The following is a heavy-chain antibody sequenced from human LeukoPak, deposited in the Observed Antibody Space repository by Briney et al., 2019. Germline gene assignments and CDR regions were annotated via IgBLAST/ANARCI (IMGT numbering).Heavy chain of an antibody. CDR2: ISINGGNT. CDR3: AKDQEYSYDY. Sequence: PGGSLRLSCSASGFTFSSYAMHWVRQAPGKGLEYVSTISINGGNTYYADSVKGRFTISRDNSKNTLYLQMSSLRAEDTAVYYCAKDQEYSYDYWGQGTQVTVSS. D-gene: IGHD2/OR15-2a*01. CDR1: GFTFSSYA. V-gene: IGHV3-64D*06. J-gene: IGHJ4*02.